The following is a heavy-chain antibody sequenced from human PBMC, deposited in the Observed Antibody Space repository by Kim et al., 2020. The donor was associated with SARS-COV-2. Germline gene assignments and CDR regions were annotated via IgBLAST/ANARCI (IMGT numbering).Heavy chain of an antibody. J-gene: IGHJ5*02. CDR1: GGSISSSSYY. V-gene: IGHV4-39*07. D-gene: IGHD1-26*01. CDR3: AREGLSGSYSGWFDP. CDR2: IYYSGST. Sequence: SETLSLTCTVSGGSISSSSYYWGWIRQPPGKGLEWIGSIYYSGSTYYNPSLKSRVTISVDTSKNQFSLKLSSVTAADTAVYYCAREGLSGSYSGWFDPWGQGTLVTVSS.